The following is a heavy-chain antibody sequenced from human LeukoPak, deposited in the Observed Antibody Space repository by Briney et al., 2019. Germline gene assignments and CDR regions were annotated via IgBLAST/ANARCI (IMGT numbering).Heavy chain of an antibody. J-gene: IGHJ2*01. V-gene: IGHV4-31*03. CDR1: GGSISSGASD. Sequence: ASQTLSLTCTVSGGSISSGASDWGWIRQHPKRGLEWVGYINHSSSTYYNPSLGSRVTMSVDTSKNQFSLKLSSVTAADSAVYYCARAARQGFTMIVVPFFYFDLWGRGTLVTVSS. CDR2: INHSSST. D-gene: IGHD3-22*01. CDR3: ARAARQGFTMIVVPFFYFDL.